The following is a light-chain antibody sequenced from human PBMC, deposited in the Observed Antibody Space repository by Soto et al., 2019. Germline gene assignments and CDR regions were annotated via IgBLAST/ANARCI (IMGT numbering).Light chain of an antibody. V-gene: IGLV2-11*01. Sequence: QSVLTQPSSVSGSPGQSVTISCTGTSSDVGGYNYVSWYQQQTGKAPKLMIYDVSERPSGVPDRFSGSKSGNTASLTISGLQAEDEADYYCCSYAGPYTLLFCGGTQLTVL. CDR2: DVS. CDR1: SSDVGGYNY. J-gene: IGLJ2*01. CDR3: CSYAGPYTLL.